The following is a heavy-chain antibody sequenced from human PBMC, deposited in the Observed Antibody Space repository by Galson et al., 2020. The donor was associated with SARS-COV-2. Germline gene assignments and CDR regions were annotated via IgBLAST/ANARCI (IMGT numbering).Heavy chain of an antibody. Sequence: GGSLRLSCAASGFTFSNSWMTWVRQAPGKGLEWVANINKDGSEKYYVDFLKGRFTISRDNAQNSLYLQMNSLRAEDTAVFYCARGGSTSSWYWRVWGRGTLVTVSS. J-gene: IGHJ4*02. CDR3: ARGGSTSSWYWRV. D-gene: IGHD6-13*01. V-gene: IGHV3-7*01. CDR2: INKDGSEK. CDR1: GFTFSNSW.